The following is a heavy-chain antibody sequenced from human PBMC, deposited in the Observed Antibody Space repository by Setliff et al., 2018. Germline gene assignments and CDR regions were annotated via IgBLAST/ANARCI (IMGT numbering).Heavy chain of an antibody. CDR2: VYNTGIT. V-gene: IGHV4-39*01. Sequence: SETLSLTCTASGGSISTDHYYWGWIRQPPGKGLEWIGRVYNTGITYYNPSLKSRVTISEDMSENQISLKLNPVTAADTAVYYCVRTFNGSPADRWGQGTLVTVSS. CDR3: VRTFNGSPADR. CDR1: GGSISTDHYY. D-gene: IGHD2-2*01. J-gene: IGHJ5*02.